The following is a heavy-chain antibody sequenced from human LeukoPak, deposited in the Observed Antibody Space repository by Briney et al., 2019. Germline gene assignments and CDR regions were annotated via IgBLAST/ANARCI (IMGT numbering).Heavy chain of an antibody. D-gene: IGHD3-16*01. Sequence: ASVKVSCKASGYTFTSYYMHWVRQAPGQGLEWMGIINPSGGSTSYAQKFQGRVTMTRDTSTSTVYMELSSLRSEDTAVYYCARFEGGNHYYYYGMDVWGQGTTVTVSS. CDR3: ARFEGGNHYYYYGMDV. CDR2: INPSGGST. J-gene: IGHJ6*02. V-gene: IGHV1-46*01. CDR1: GYTFTSYY.